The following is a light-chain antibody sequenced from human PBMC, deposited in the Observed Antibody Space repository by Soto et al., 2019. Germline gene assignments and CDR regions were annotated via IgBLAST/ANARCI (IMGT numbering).Light chain of an antibody. J-gene: IGKJ1*01. V-gene: IGKV3-15*01. CDR3: QHYNSWPST. CDR1: QSIGNN. CDR2: GAS. Sequence: DTVLTQSPATLSVSPGERASLSCGASQSIGNNLAWYRQKPGQAPRLLVYGASTSATDVPARFSGSGSGTEFTLIISSLQSEDFAVDDWQHYNSWPSTFGQGTKVYIE.